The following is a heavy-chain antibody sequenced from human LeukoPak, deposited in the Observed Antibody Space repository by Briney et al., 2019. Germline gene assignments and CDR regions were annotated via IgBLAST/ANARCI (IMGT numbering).Heavy chain of an antibody. CDR1: GYTLTELS. V-gene: IGHV1-2*02. CDR2: INPNSGGT. CDR3: ARDRSGSYHY. D-gene: IGHD1-26*01. Sequence: ASVKVSCKVSGYTLTELSMHWVRQAPGQGLEWMGWINPNSGGTNYAQKFQGRVTMTRDTSISTAYMELSRLRSDDTAVYYCARDRSGSYHYWGQGTLVTVSS. J-gene: IGHJ4*02.